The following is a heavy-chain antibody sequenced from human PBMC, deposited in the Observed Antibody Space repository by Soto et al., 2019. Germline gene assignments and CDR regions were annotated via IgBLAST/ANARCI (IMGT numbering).Heavy chain of an antibody. CDR2: ISWNSGSI. Sequence: EVQLVESGGGLVQPGRSLRLSCAASGFTFDDYAMHWVRQAPGKGLEWVSGISWNSGSIGYADSVKGRFTISRDNAKNSLYLQMNSLRAEDTALYYCAKESSDVDYYFDYWGQGTLVTVSS. J-gene: IGHJ4*02. V-gene: IGHV3-9*01. D-gene: IGHD6-19*01. CDR1: GFTFDDYA. CDR3: AKESSDVDYYFDY.